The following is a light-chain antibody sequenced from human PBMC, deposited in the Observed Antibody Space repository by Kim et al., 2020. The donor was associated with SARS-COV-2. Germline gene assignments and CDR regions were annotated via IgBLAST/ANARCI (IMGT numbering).Light chain of an antibody. CDR2: DAS. V-gene: IGKV1-13*02. CDR1: QGTSSA. CDR3: QQFNSYPLS. Sequence: ASVGDRGTIACRATQGTSSALAWYQQKPGKAPKLRIYDASSLESGVPSRFSGSGSGTDFTLNISSLQPEEFATYYCQQFNSYPLSFGGGTKVDIK. J-gene: IGKJ4*01.